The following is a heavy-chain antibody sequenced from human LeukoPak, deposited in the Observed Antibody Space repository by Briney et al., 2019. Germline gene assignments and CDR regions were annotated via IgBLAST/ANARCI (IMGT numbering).Heavy chain of an antibody. V-gene: IGHV3-7*01. J-gene: IGHJ4*02. CDR2: INQDGSDK. D-gene: IGHD1/OR15-1a*01. CDR1: GFTFSSYW. Sequence: GGSLRLSCAASGFTFSSYWMSWVRQAPGKGLEWVANINQDGSDKNYVDSVKGRFTVSRDNAKNSLYLLMNSLRAEDTAVYYCARFSRTNIGYWGRGILVTVSS. CDR3: ARFSRTNIGY.